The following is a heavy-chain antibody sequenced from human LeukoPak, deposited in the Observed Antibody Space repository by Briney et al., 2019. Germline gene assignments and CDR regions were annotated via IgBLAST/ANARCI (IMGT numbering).Heavy chain of an antibody. CDR1: GGSISSYY. V-gene: IGHV4-59*01. CDR2: IYYSGST. CDR3: ARGGSYGSPYWYFDL. D-gene: IGHD5-18*01. Sequence: SETLSLTCTVSGGSISSYYWSWIRQPPGKGLEWIGYIYYSGSTNYNPSLKSRVTISVDTSKNQFSLKLSSVTAADTAVYYCARGGSYGSPYWYFDLWGRGTLVTVSS. J-gene: IGHJ2*01.